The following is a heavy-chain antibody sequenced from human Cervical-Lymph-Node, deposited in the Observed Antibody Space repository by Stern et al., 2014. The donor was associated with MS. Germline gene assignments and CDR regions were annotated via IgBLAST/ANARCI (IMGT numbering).Heavy chain of an antibody. J-gene: IGHJ5*01. CDR1: GGSISSGSHY. CDR2: IYSTGRV. CDR3: AREWIYEVSWFDS. D-gene: IGHD5/OR15-5a*01. V-gene: IGHV4-61*02. Sequence: QLQLQESGPGLVKPSQTLSLTCTVSGGSISSGSHYWSWIRQPAGKGLEWVGRIYSTGRVEYNPSFKGRVTMSVDTSKDQFSLELRSVTAADTAMYYCAREWIYEVSWFDSWGQGSLVIVSS.